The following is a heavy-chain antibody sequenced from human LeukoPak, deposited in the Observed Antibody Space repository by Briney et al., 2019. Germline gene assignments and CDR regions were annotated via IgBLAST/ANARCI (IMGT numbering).Heavy chain of an antibody. CDR1: GYTFTAYY. CDR2: INPNTGGT. D-gene: IGHD2-21*01. J-gene: IGHJ5*02. CDR3: ARDVFAEHNTHHKFDP. V-gene: IGHV1-2*02. Sequence: ASVKVSCKASGYTFTAYYMHWVRQAPGQGLEWMGWINPNTGGTDYAQRFQGRVTMTRDTSISTAYMELSSLISDDTAVYYCARDVFAEHNTHHKFDPWGQGTLVTVSS.